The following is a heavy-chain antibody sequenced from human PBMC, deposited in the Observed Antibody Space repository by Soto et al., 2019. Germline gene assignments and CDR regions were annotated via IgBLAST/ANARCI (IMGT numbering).Heavy chain of an antibody. CDR1: GFTFSYYW. J-gene: IGHJ4*02. CDR2: MNQDGSPI. Sequence: EVQLVESGGGLVQPGGSLRLSCAAYGFTFSYYWMAWVRQAPGKGLEWVANMNQDGSPINYVGSVSGRFTISRDNVKNLLFLQMNGLRAEDTAMYYCARDTGYSTFDYWGPATLVTVSS. D-gene: IGHD5-18*01. V-gene: IGHV3-7*01. CDR3: ARDTGYSTFDY.